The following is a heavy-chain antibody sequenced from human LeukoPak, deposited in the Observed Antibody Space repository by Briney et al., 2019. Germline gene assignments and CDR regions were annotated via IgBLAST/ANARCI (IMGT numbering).Heavy chain of an antibody. D-gene: IGHD3-9*01. J-gene: IGHJ4*02. CDR3: ARGYYDILTGYKTFDY. CDR2: MNPNSGNT. CDR1: GYTFTSYD. V-gene: IGHV1-8*01. Sequence: ASVKVSCKASGYTFTSYDINWVRQATGQGLEWMGWMNPNSGNTGYAQKFQGRVAMTRNTSISTAYMELSSLRSEDTAVYYRARGYYDILTGYKTFDYWGQGTLVTASS.